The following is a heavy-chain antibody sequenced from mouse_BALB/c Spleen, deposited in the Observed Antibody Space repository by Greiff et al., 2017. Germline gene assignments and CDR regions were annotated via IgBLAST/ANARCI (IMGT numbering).Heavy chain of an antibody. J-gene: IGHJ2*01. V-gene: IGHV1-18*01. D-gene: IGHD2-1*01. Sequence: VQLKQSGPELVKPGASVKISCKTSGYTFTEYTMHWVKQSHGKSLEWIGGINPNNGGTSYNQKFKGKATLTVDKSSSTAYMELRSLTSEDSAVYYCARWARYYGNSNYFDYWGQGTTLTVSS. CDR3: ARWARYYGNSNYFDY. CDR1: GYTFTEYT. CDR2: INPNNGGT.